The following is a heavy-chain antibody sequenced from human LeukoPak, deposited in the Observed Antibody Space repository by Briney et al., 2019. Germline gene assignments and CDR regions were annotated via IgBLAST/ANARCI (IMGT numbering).Heavy chain of an antibody. V-gene: IGHV3-64*04. CDR2: ISDSGGST. J-gene: IGHJ4*02. CDR3: AKGVASSGTGYYFDY. CDR1: GFPFSSYA. Sequence: GGSLRLSCSASGFPFSSYAMHWVRQAPGKGLEYVSAISDSGGSTYYADSVKGRFTISRDNSKNTLYLQMSSLRAEDTAFYYCAKGVASSGTGYYFDYWGQGTLVTVSS. D-gene: IGHD6-13*01.